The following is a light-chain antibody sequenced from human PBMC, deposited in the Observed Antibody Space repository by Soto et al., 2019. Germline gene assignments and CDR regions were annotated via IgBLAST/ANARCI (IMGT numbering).Light chain of an antibody. Sequence: EVALTQLPGTLSLSPGERATLSCRASQTITGTYLAWYQQKPGQAPRLLIHGASTRATGIPDRFSGGGTGTHFNLNISRVEPEDFAMYYCQQYGRSKRWTFGQGTKVEVK. CDR2: GAS. CDR3: QQYGRSKRWT. CDR1: QTITGTY. V-gene: IGKV3-20*01. J-gene: IGKJ1*01.